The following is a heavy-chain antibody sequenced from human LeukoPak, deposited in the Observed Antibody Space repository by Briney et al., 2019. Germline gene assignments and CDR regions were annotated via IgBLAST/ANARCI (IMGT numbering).Heavy chain of an antibody. D-gene: IGHD2-8*01. CDR2: IYPSGNT. J-gene: IGHJ4*02. V-gene: IGHV4-38-2*02. Sequence: SETLSLTCTVSGSSISSAYYWGWTRQPPGKGLEWIGTIYPSGNTYYNPSLKSRVTMSLDTSRNQFSLRLSSVTAADTAVYYCASRSAYAILFDYWGQGVLVTVSS. CDR3: ASRSAYAILFDY. CDR1: GSSISSAYY.